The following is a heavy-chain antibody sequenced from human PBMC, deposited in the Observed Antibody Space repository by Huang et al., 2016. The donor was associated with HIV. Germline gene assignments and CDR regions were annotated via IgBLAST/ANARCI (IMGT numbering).Heavy chain of an antibody. V-gene: IGHV1-69*13. D-gene: IGHD3-22*01. Sequence: QVQLVQSGAEVKKPGSSVKVSCKASGGTFSSYAISWVRQAPGQGLGWMGGFIPILGTANYAQKFQGRVTITADESTSTAYMELSSLRSEDTAVYYCARARGYYDSSVSYYFDYWGQGTLVTVSS. J-gene: IGHJ4*02. CDR3: ARARGYYDSSVSYYFDY. CDR2: FIPILGTA. CDR1: GGTFSSYA.